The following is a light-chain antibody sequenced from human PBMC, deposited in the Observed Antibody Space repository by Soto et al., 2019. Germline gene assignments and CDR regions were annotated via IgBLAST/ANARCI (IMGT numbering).Light chain of an antibody. Sequence: QSVLTQPASASGSLGQSITISCTGTSSDIGGYKYVSWYQQHPGKAPKLIIFEVSNRPSGVSDRFSGSNSGNTASLTISGLQAEDEADYYCTSYSRYRVLVFGGGTKATVL. CDR3: TSYSRYRVLV. CDR1: SSDIGGYKY. J-gene: IGLJ3*02. V-gene: IGLV2-14*01. CDR2: EVS.